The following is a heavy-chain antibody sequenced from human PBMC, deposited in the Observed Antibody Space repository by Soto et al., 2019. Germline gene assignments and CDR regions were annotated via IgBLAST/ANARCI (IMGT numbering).Heavy chain of an antibody. V-gene: IGHV1-24*01. CDR2: FDPADGEV. Sequence: QVQLVQSGAEVRKPGASVKVSCRVPGYTFTELSMHWVRQAPGKGLEWLGGFDPADGEVVYAQKFQGRVTMTEDTSTDTAYMELSSLTPEDTAMYYCATVYPSRIVVGGRDRNWLDPWGQGTLVTVSS. D-gene: IGHD2-15*01. CDR1: GYTFTELS. J-gene: IGHJ5*02. CDR3: ATVYPSRIVVGGRDRNWLDP.